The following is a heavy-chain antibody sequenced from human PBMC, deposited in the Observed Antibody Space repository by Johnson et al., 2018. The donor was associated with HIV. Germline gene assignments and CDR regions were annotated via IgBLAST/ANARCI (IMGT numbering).Heavy chain of an antibody. Sequence: QLVVSGGGLVQPGGSLRLSCAASGFTFDDYAMHWVRQAPGKGLEWVSGISWNSGSMGYADSVNGRFTISRDNAKNSLYLQMNRLRAEDTALYYCARDPSRSPGAFDIWGQGTMVTVSS. V-gene: IGHV3-9*01. CDR1: GFTFDDYA. CDR3: ARDPSRSPGAFDI. J-gene: IGHJ3*02. CDR2: ISWNSGSM.